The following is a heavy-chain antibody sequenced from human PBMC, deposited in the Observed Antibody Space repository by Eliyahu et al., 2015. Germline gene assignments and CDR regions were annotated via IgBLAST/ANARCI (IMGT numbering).Heavy chain of an antibody. CDR2: ISGSGGST. D-gene: IGHD3-10*01. CDR1: GFXFSTYA. J-gene: IGHJ4*02. V-gene: IGHV3-23*01. CDR3: AKAPGPTPFYYKHFDS. Sequence: EVQLLESGGGLVQPGGSLXLSCAASGFXFSTYAMNWVRQAPGRGLEWVSGISGSGGSTNYAVSVKGRFTISRDNSKNTLYLQMNSLRADDTAVYYCAKAPGPTPFYYKHFDSWGQGTLVTVSS.